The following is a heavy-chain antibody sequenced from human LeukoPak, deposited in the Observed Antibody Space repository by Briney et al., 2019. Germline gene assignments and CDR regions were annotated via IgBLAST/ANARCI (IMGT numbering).Heavy chain of an antibody. D-gene: IGHD3-10*01. CDR3: AKDRTHITMVRGVMGYYGMDV. J-gene: IGHJ6*04. CDR2: ISYDGSNK. CDR1: GFTFSSYG. Sequence: GGSLRLSCAASGFTFSSYGMHWVRQAPGKGLEWVAVISYDGSNKYYADSVKGRFTISRDNSKNTLYLQMNSLRAEDTAVYCCAKDRTHITMVRGVMGYYGMDVWGKGTTVTVSS. V-gene: IGHV3-30*18.